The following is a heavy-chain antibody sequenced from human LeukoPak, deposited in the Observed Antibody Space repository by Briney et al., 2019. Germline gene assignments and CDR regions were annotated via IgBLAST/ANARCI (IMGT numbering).Heavy chain of an antibody. D-gene: IGHD2-8*02. Sequence: SVKVSCKASGGTFSSYAISWVRQAPGQGLEWMGGIIPIFGTANYAQKFQGRVTITADKSTSTAYMELSSLRSEDTAVYYCAREVRVGRRYFDYWGQGTRVTVSS. J-gene: IGHJ4*02. CDR3: AREVRVGRRYFDY. CDR2: IIPIFGTA. CDR1: GGTFSSYA. V-gene: IGHV1-69*06.